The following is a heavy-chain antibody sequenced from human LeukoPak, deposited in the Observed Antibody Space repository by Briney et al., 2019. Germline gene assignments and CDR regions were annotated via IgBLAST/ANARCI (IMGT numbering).Heavy chain of an antibody. Sequence: ASVKVSCKASGHTFTGYYMHWVRQAPGQGLEWMGWINPNSGGTNYAQKFQGRVTMTRDTSISTAYMELSRLRSDDTAVYYCARVYQHYYDSSGYDNWFDPWGQGTLVTVSS. D-gene: IGHD3-22*01. CDR2: INPNSGGT. V-gene: IGHV1-2*02. J-gene: IGHJ5*02. CDR3: ARVYQHYYDSSGYDNWFDP. CDR1: GHTFTGYY.